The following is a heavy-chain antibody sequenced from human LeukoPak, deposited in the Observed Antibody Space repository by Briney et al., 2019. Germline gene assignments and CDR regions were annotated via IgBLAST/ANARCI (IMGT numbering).Heavy chain of an antibody. CDR2: IIPIFGTA. D-gene: IGHD2-8*01. CDR3: ARSPGRYCTNGVCEDNWFDP. J-gene: IGHJ5*02. V-gene: IGHV1-69*05. CDR1: GGTFSSYD. Sequence: VASVKVSCKASGGTFSSYDISWVRQAPGQGLEWMGGIIPIFGTANYAQKFQGRVTITTDESTSTAYMELSSLRSEDTAVYYCARSPGRYCTNGVCEDNWFDPWGQGTLVTVSS.